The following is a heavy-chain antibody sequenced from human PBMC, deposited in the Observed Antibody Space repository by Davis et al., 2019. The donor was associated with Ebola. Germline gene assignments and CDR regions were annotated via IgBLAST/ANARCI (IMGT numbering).Heavy chain of an antibody. CDR2: ISAYNGNT. Sequence: GESLKISCAASGYTFTGYYMHWVRQAPGQGLEWMGWISAYNGNTNYAQKLQGRVTMTTDTSTSTAYMELRSLRSDDTAVYYCARDDQNGEGPWGFDPWGQGTLVTVSS. D-gene: IGHD4-17*01. CDR3: ARDDQNGEGPWGFDP. CDR1: GYTFTGYY. J-gene: IGHJ5*02. V-gene: IGHV1-18*04.